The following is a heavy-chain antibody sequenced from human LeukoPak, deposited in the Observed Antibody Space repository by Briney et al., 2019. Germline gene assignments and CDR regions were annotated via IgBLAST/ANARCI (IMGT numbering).Heavy chain of an antibody. CDR2: IYYSGST. Sequence: SETLSLTCTVSGGSISSYYWSWIRQPPGKGLEWIGYIYYSGSTNYNPSLKSRVTISVDTSKNQFSLKLSSVTAADTAVYYCARAGYSYGTDYWGRGTLVTVSS. CDR3: ARAGYSYGTDY. D-gene: IGHD5-18*01. V-gene: IGHV4-59*01. J-gene: IGHJ4*02. CDR1: GGSISSYY.